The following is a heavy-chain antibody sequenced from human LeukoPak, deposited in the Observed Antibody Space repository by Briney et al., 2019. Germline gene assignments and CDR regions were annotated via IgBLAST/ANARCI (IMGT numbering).Heavy chain of an antibody. CDR1: GFTFSSYA. J-gene: IGHJ4*02. D-gene: IGHD6-6*01. CDR2: ICGSGGST. V-gene: IGHV3-23*01. Sequence: GGSLRLSCAASGFTFSSYAMIWFRQAPRKGLEGASAICGSGGSTYYADSVKGRFTISRDNSKNTLYLQMNSLRAEDTAVYYCAKGVGAARPTRMVYFDYWGQGTLVTVSS. CDR3: AKGVGAARPTRMVYFDY.